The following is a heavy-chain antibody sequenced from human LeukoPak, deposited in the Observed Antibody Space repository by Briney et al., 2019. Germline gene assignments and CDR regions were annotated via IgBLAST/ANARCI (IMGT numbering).Heavy chain of an antibody. V-gene: IGHV4-31*03. CDR1: GGSISSGGCY. Sequence: SEILSLTCTVSGGSISSGGCYWSWIRQHPGKGLEWIGYIYYSGSTYYNPSLMSRVTISVDTAKNQFSLKLSSVTAADTAVYYCARVGYYGSGSSRGPFDYWGQGTLVTVSS. CDR3: ARVGYYGSGSSRGPFDY. J-gene: IGHJ4*02. CDR2: IYYSGST. D-gene: IGHD3-10*01.